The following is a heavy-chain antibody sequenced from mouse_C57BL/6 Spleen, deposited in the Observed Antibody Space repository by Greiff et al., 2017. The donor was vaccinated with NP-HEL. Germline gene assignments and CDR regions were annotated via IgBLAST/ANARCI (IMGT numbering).Heavy chain of an antibody. CDR1: GYTFTDYY. J-gene: IGHJ4*01. Sequence: VQLQQSGPELVKPGASVKISCKASGYTFTDYYMNWVKQSHGKSLEWIGDINPNNGGTSYNQKFKGKATLTVDKSSSTAYMELRSLTSEDSAVYYCARRDGSYDAMDYWGQGTSVTVSS. CDR2: INPNNGGT. D-gene: IGHD1-1*02. V-gene: IGHV1-26*01. CDR3: ARRDGSYDAMDY.